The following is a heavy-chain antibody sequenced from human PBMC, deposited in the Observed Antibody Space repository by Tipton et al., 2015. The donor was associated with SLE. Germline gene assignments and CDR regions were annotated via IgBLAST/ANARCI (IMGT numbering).Heavy chain of an antibody. CDR2: IYNSESI. CDR3: ARESGCSCRFDY. CDR1: GGSISSGGYY. D-gene: IGHD2-15*01. J-gene: IGHJ4*02. Sequence: TLSLTCTVSGGSISSGGYYWSWLRQHPGKGLEWIGYIYNSESIYYNPSLKSRVTISLDTSKNEFSLNLSSVTAADTAVYFCARESGCSCRFDYWGQGTLVTVSS. V-gene: IGHV4-31*03.